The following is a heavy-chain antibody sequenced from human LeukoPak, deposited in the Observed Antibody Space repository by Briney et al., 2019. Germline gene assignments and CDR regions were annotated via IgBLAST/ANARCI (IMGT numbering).Heavy chain of an antibody. CDR2: ISAYNGNT. J-gene: IGHJ5*02. D-gene: IGHD3-22*01. CDR1: GYTFTSHG. V-gene: IGHV1-18*01. Sequence: SVKVSCKASGYTFTSHGISWVRPPAGQGLEWMGWISAYNGNTNYAQKLQGRVTMTTDTSTSTAYMELRSLRSDDTAVYYCARDQQSYYDSSGYLWFDPWGQGTLVTVSS. CDR3: ARDQQSYYDSSGYLWFDP.